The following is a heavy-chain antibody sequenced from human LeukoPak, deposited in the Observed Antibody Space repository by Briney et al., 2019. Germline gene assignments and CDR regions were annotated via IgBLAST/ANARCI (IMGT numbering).Heavy chain of an antibody. CDR2: IYHSGST. CDR3: ARHRNYDYVWGSYRPFNWFDP. V-gene: IGHV4-38-2*01. CDR1: GYSISSGYY. D-gene: IGHD3-16*02. J-gene: IGHJ5*02. Sequence: SETLSLTCAVSGYSISSGYYWGWIRQPPGKGLEWIGSIYHSGSTYYNPSLKSRVTISVDTSKNQFSLKLSSVTAADTAVYYCARHRNYDYVWGSYRPFNWFDPWGQGTLVTVSS.